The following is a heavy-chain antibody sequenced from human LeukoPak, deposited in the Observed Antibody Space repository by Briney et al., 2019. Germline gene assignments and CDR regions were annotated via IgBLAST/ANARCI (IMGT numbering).Heavy chain of an antibody. Sequence: EASVKVSCKASGCTFTSYGLTWIRQAPGQGLEWMGWISSYNGNTNYAQKLQGRVTMTTDTSTSTAYMELRSLRSDDTAVYYCARDIGMVRGVRNASRRDFDIWGQGTMVTVSS. V-gene: IGHV1-18*01. J-gene: IGHJ3*02. CDR3: ARDIGMVRGVRNASRRDFDI. CDR2: ISSYNGNT. D-gene: IGHD3-10*01. CDR1: GCTFTSYG.